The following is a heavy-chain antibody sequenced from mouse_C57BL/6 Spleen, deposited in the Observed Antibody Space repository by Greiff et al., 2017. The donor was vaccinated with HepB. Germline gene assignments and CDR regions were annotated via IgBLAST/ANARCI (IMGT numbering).Heavy chain of an antibody. J-gene: IGHJ3*01. V-gene: IGHV1-64*01. CDR2: IHPNSGST. CDR3: AREKLTGTGWFAY. D-gene: IGHD4-1*01. CDR1: GYTFTSYW. Sequence: VQLQQPGAELVKPGASVKLSCKASGYTFTSYWMHWVKQRPGQGLAWIGMIHPNSGSTNYNEKFKSKATLTVDKSSSTAYMQLSSLTSEDSAVYYCAREKLTGTGWFAYWGQGTLVTVSA.